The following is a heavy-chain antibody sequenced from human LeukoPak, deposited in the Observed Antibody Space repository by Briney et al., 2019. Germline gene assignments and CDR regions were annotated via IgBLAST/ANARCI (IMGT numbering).Heavy chain of an antibody. D-gene: IGHD6-13*01. V-gene: IGHV7-4-1*02. Sequence: ASVKVSCKASGYTFTSYAMNWVRQAPGQGLEWMGWINTNTGNPTYAQGFTGRFVFSLDTSVSTAFLQISSLKAEDAAVYYCAREGRYSSSHYYFDYWGQGTLVTVSS. CDR2: INTNTGNP. J-gene: IGHJ4*02. CDR3: AREGRYSSSHYYFDY. CDR1: GYTFTSYA.